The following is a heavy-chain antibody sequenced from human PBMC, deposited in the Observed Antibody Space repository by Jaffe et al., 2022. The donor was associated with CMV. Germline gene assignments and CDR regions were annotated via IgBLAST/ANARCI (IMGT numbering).Heavy chain of an antibody. D-gene: IGHD3-10*01. CDR2: INPNSGVT. CDR1: GYIFTDYY. V-gene: IGHV1-2*02. Sequence: QVQLVQSGAEVKKPGASVRVSCKASGYIFTDYYMHWVRQAPGQGLEWMGWINPNSGVTSYAQKFQGRVTMTRDTSISTVYMELTRLRSDDTAVYYCARDHQLGFGDLGYWGQGTLVTVSS. J-gene: IGHJ4*02. CDR3: ARDHQLGFGDLGY.